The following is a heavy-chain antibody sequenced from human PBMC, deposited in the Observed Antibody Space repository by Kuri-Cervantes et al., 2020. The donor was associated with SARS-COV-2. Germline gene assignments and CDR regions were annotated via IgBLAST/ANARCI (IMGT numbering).Heavy chain of an antibody. V-gene: IGHV2-70*18. J-gene: IGHJ4*02. CDR2: IDWDDDK. CDR1: GGSIYSHEYY. Sequence: TLSLTCTVSGGSIYSHEYYWSWVRQPPGKALEWLARIDWDDDKYYSTSLRTRLTISKDTSKNQVVLTMTNVDPVDTATYYCARVQATTVIADFWGQGTLVTDSS. D-gene: IGHD4-11*01. CDR3: ARVQATTVIADF.